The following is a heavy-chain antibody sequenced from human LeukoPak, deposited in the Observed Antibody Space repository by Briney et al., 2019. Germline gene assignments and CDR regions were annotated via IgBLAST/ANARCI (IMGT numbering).Heavy chain of an antibody. CDR3: ARATGYYYDSSGDDY. CDR2: ISSSGSTI. D-gene: IGHD3-22*01. Sequence: GRSLRLSCAASGFTFSSYEMNWVRQAPGKGLEWVSYISSSGSTIYYADSVKGRFTISRDNAKNSLYLQMNSLRAEDTAVYYCARATGYYYDSSGDDYWGQGTLVTVSS. V-gene: IGHV3-48*03. CDR1: GFTFSSYE. J-gene: IGHJ4*02.